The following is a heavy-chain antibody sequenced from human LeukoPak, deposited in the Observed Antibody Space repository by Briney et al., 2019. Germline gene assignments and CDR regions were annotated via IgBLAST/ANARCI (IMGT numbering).Heavy chain of an antibody. CDR2: MNPNSGNT. D-gene: IGHD1-26*01. CDR1: GYTFTSYD. V-gene: IGHV1-8*01. Sequence: GASVTVSCKASGYTFTSYDINWVRQAAGQGLEWMGWMNPNSGNTGYAQKFQGRVTMTRNTSISTAYMELSSLRSEDTAVYYCARGLGGYTLYYYYYYMDVWGKGTTVTVSS. CDR3: ARGLGGYTLYYYYYYMDV. J-gene: IGHJ6*03.